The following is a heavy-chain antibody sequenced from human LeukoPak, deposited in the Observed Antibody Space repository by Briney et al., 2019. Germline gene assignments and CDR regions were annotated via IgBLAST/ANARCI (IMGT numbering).Heavy chain of an antibody. Sequence: ASVRVSCKTSGYTFTSYGISWVRQAPGQGPEWMGWISAYNGNTNYAQKLQGRVTMTTDTSTSTAYMELRSLRSDDTAVYYCARDRDGDSPYYFDYWGQGTLVTVSS. D-gene: IGHD7-27*01. CDR3: ARDRDGDSPYYFDY. V-gene: IGHV1-18*01. CDR1: GYTFTSYG. J-gene: IGHJ4*02. CDR2: ISAYNGNT.